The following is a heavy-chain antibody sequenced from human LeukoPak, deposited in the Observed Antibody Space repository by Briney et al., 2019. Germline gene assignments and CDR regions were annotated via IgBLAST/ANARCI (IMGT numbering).Heavy chain of an antibody. CDR3: ARDPRWLTPDCNTIGCYVNWFDP. V-gene: IGHV4-38-2*02. CDR1: GYSISSGFL. CDR2: IYRSGNT. J-gene: IGHJ5*02. D-gene: IGHD2-2*01. Sequence: SETLSLTCAVSGYSISSGFLWGWIRQPPGKGLEWIGSIYRSGNTYYNPSVKSRITMSVDTSKNQFSLKLSSVTAADTAVYYCARDPRWLTPDCNTIGCYVNWFDPWGQGTLVTVSS.